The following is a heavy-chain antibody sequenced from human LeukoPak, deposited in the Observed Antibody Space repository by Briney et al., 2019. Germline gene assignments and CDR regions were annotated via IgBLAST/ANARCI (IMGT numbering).Heavy chain of an antibody. CDR3: AKDPNGDYVGAFDS. D-gene: IGHD4-17*01. CDR1: GFTFSNYA. V-gene: IGHV3-23*01. Sequence: GGSLRLSCAASGFTFSNYAMSWVRQAPGKGLEWVSGISASSASTYYADSVKGRFTISRDNSRNMIYLQTNSLRAEDTAVYYCAKDPNGDYVGAFDSWGQGTMVTVSS. J-gene: IGHJ3*02. CDR2: ISASSAST.